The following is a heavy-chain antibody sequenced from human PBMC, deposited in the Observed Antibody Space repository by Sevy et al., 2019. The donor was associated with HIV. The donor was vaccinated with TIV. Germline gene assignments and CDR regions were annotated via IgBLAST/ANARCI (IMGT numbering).Heavy chain of an antibody. J-gene: IGHJ4*02. CDR2: ISYDASKQ. CDR1: GFSFRNYA. Sequence: GGALRLSCAASGFSFRNYAMHWVRQAPGKGLEWVTVISYDASKQYYANSVRGRFTISRDNSKGTLYLQMNSLRIEDTAMYFCARNGDSDYAEDLDYWGKETLVTVSS. CDR3: ARNGDSDYAEDLDY. D-gene: IGHD5-12*01. V-gene: IGHV3-30-3*01.